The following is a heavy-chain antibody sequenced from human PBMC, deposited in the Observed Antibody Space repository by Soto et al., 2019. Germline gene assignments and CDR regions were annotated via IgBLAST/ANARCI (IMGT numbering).Heavy chain of an antibody. D-gene: IGHD1-20*01. CDR2: VFYTGFT. Sequence: SGTMSLACAVCGGSIRGRDYDGGWLRQSPGKGPEWIGSVFYTGFTSYNPSLESLVSVSVDTSKNQFSLKVSGVSAADTAVYYCATSQKGYNWNYFDHWGQGALVTVSS. CDR1: GGSIRGRDYD. CDR3: ATSQKGYNWNYFDH. V-gene: IGHV4-39*01. J-gene: IGHJ4*02.